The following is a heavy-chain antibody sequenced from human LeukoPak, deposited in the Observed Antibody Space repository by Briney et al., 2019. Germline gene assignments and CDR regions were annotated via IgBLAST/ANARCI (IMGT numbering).Heavy chain of an antibody. CDR3: ARSYSSSWYVFDY. D-gene: IGHD6-13*01. J-gene: IGHJ4*02. Sequence: GGSLRLSCAASGFTVSSNYMSWVRQAPGKGLEWVSVIYSGGSTYYADSVKGRFTISRDNSKNTLYLQMNSLRAEDTAVYYCARSYSSSWYVFDYWGQGALVTVSS. CDR2: IYSGGST. V-gene: IGHV3-53*01. CDR1: GFTVSSNY.